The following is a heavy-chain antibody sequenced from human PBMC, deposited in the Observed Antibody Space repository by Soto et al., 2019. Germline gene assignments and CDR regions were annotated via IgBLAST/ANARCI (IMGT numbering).Heavy chain of an antibody. Sequence: PGGSLRLSCAASGFSFSSLAMSWVRQAQEKGLEWVSSISSTSSYTHYSDSVKGRFTISRDNANNSLFLQMNSLRAEDTATYYCARDLALAGNYWGQGVLVTVSS. CDR1: GFSFSSLA. V-gene: IGHV3-21*01. D-gene: IGHD6-19*01. J-gene: IGHJ4*02. CDR3: ARDLALAGNY. CDR2: ISSTSSYT.